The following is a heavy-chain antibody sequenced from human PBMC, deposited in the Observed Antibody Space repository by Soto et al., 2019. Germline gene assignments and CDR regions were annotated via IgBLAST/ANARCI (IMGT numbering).Heavy chain of an antibody. J-gene: IGHJ6*02. V-gene: IGHV1-2*04. Sequence: ASVKVSCKASGYTFTGYYMHWVRQAPGQGLEWMGWINPNSGGTNYAQKFQGWVTMTRDTSISTAYMELSRLRSDDTAVYYCASGNWNDVYYYYYGMDVWGQGTTVTVSS. D-gene: IGHD1-1*01. CDR3: ASGNWNDVYYYYYGMDV. CDR2: INPNSGGT. CDR1: GYTFTGYY.